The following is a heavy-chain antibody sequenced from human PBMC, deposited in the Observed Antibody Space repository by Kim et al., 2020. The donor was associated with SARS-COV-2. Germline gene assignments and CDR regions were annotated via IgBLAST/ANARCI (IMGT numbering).Heavy chain of an antibody. CDR2: IYSDDDK. Sequence: SGPTLVNPKQTLTLTYTFSGFSLSGGGVGVGWIRQPPGKALEWLALIYSDDDKRYSPSQESRLTITKDTSKNQVVLTMTNMDTVDTGTYFHVHDTDGNYLDSWGQGTLVTVSS. CDR1: GFSLSGGGVG. CDR3: VHDTDGNYLDS. D-gene: IGHD2-8*01. V-gene: IGHV2-5*02. J-gene: IGHJ4*02.